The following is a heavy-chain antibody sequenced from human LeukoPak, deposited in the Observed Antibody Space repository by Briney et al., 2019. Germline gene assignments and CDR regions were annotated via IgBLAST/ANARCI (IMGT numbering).Heavy chain of an antibody. D-gene: IGHD5-24*01. J-gene: IGHJ4*02. CDR2: ISAYNGNT. CDR1: GYTFTSYG. V-gene: IGHV1-18*01. Sequence: ASVKVSCRASGYTFTSYGISWVRQAPGQGLEWMGWISAYNGNTNYAQKLQGRVTMTTDTSTSTAYMELRSLRSGDTAVYYCARDGWDGYNYVFDYWGQGTLVTVSS. CDR3: ARDGWDGYNYVFDY.